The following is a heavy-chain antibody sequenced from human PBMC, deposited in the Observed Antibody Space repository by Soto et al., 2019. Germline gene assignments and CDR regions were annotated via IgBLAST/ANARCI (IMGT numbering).Heavy chain of an antibody. D-gene: IGHD2-15*01. CDR3: ARNPQTPGGRHGSFNSFDS. CDR1: VFTFSISP. Sequence: HPGGSLRLSWAACVFTFSISPMHLVRQSPGKGPEWVTLISYDGTNKFYADSVKGRFTSSRYKSKSTLYLQGDSRRHEDAAVYYCARNPQTPGGRHGSFNSFDSWGKETGVTVSS. J-gene: IGHJ4*02. V-gene: IGHV3-30-3*01. CDR2: ISYDGTNK.